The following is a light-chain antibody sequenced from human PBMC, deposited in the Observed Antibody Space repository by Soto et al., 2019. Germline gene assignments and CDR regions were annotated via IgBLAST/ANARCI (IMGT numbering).Light chain of an antibody. J-gene: IGLJ2*01. CDR3: XAWDSSTPVV. CDR1: KLGDKY. Sequence: SYELTQPPSVSVSPGQTASITCSGDKLGDKYACWYQQKPGQSPVLVIYQDSKRPSGIPERFSGSKSGNTATLTISGTQAXXXXXXXXXAWDSSTPVVFGGGXQ. V-gene: IGLV3-1*01. CDR2: QDS.